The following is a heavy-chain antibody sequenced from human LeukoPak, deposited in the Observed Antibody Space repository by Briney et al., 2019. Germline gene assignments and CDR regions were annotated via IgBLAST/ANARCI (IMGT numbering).Heavy chain of an antibody. CDR1: GGSFSGYY. Sequence: TASETLSLTCAVYGGSFSGYYWSWIRQPPGKGLEWIGEINHSGSTNYNPSLKSRVTISVDTSKNQFSLKLSSVTAADMAVYYCARRRFGSSSPFHYWGQGTLVAVSS. CDR2: INHSGST. CDR3: ARRRFGSSSPFHY. V-gene: IGHV4-34*01. D-gene: IGHD6-6*01. J-gene: IGHJ4*02.